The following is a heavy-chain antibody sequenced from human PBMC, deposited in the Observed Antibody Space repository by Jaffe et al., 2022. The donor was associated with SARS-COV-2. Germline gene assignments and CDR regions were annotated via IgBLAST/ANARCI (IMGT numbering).Heavy chain of an antibody. V-gene: IGHV1-69*02. CDR3: ARETIGPGGDYRSNWFDP. CDR1: GGTFSSYT. CDR2: IIPILGIA. Sequence: QVQLVQSGAEVKKPGSSVKVSCKASGGTFSSYTISWVRQAPGQGLEWMGRIIPILGIANYAQKFQGRVTITADKSTSTAYMELSSLRSEDTAVYYCARETIGPGGDYRSNWFDPWGQGTLVTVSS. D-gene: IGHD4-17*01. J-gene: IGHJ5*02.